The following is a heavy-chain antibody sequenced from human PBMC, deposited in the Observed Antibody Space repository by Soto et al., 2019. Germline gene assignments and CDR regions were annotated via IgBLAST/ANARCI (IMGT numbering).Heavy chain of an antibody. J-gene: IGHJ3*02. CDR3: ARPIVRWLVPGGAFDI. D-gene: IGHD6-19*01. Sequence: GASVKVSCKASGGTFSIYAISWVRQAPGQGLEWMGGIIPIFGTANYAQKFQGRVTITADESTSTAYMELSSLRSEDTAVYYCARPIVRWLVPGGAFDIWGQGTMVTVSS. V-gene: IGHV1-69*13. CDR1: GGTFSIYA. CDR2: IIPIFGTA.